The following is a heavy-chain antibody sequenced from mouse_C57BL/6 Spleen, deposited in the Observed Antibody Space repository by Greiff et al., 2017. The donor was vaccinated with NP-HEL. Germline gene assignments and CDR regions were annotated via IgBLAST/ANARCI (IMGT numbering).Heavy chain of an antibody. CDR2: IDPSDSYT. CDR1: GYTFTSYW. CDR3: ARREDDYDESY. Sequence: QVQLQQPGAELVMPGASVKLSCKASGYTFTSYWMHWVKQRPGQGLEWIGEIDPSDSYTNSNQKFKGKSTLTVDKSSSTAYMQLSSLTAEDSAVYYCARREDDYDESYWGQGTTLTVSS. J-gene: IGHJ2*01. V-gene: IGHV1-69*01. D-gene: IGHD2-4*01.